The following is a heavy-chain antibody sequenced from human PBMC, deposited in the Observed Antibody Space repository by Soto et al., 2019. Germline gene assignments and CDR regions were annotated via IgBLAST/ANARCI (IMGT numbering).Heavy chain of an antibody. CDR3: TRAFRYCSSTSCYTGSLDYYGMDV. Sequence: GGSLRLSCTASGFTFGDYAMSWVRQAPGKGLEWVGFIRSKAYGGTTEYAASVKGRFTISRDDSKSIAYLQMNSLKTEDTAVYYCTRAFRYCSSTSCYTGSLDYYGMDVWGQGTTVTVSS. CDR1: GFTFGDYA. CDR2: IRSKAYGGTT. D-gene: IGHD2-2*02. J-gene: IGHJ6*02. V-gene: IGHV3-49*04.